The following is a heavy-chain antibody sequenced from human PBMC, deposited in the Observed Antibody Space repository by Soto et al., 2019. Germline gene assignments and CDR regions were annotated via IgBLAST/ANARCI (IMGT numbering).Heavy chain of an antibody. D-gene: IGHD3-3*01. Sequence: EVQLVESGGGLVQPGGSLRLSCAASGFTFSSYWMSWVRQAPGKGLEWVANIKQDGSEKYYVDSVKGRFTNSRVNAKNSLYLQMHSLRAEDTAVYYCARVRPTGGGGYDFWRGYQIYYYYGMDVWGQGTTVTVSS. J-gene: IGHJ6*02. V-gene: IGHV3-7*01. CDR2: IKQDGSEK. CDR3: ARVRPTGGGGYDFWRGYQIYYYYGMDV. CDR1: GFTFSSYW.